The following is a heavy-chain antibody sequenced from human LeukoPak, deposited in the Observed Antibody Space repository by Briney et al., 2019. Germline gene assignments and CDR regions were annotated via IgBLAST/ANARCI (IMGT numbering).Heavy chain of an antibody. V-gene: IGHV3-30*18. CDR3: AKDNSHWLFDY. CDR2: ISSTGNIK. D-gene: IGHD1-1*01. CDR1: GFTFSSYW. Sequence: GGSLRLSCAASGFTFSSYWMSWVRQAPGKGLEWEAVISSTGNIKNFADSVKGRFTISRDNSKNTLYLQMNTLGAEDTSFYYCAKDNSHWLFDYWGRGTLVTVSS. J-gene: IGHJ4*02.